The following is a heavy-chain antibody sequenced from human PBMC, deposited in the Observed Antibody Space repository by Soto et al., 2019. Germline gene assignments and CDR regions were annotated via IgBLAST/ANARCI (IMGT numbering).Heavy chain of an antibody. Sequence: PGGSLRLSCAASGFTFSSYAMSWVRQAPGKGLEWVSAISGSGGSTYYADSVKGRFTISRDNSKNTLYLQMNSLRAEDTAVYYCAKDSPRPPFGVVPYYFDYWGQGTLVTVSS. CDR1: GFTFSSYA. D-gene: IGHD3-3*01. CDR2: ISGSGGST. V-gene: IGHV3-23*01. J-gene: IGHJ4*02. CDR3: AKDSPRPPFGVVPYYFDY.